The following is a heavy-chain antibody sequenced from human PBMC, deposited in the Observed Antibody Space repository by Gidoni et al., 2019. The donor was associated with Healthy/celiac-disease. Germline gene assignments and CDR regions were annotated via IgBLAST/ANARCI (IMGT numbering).Heavy chain of an antibody. CDR1: GGSFSGYY. CDR2: INHSGST. CDR3: ARGPWAQQPWWIQLYPKADY. Sequence: QVQLQQWGAGLLKPSETLSLTCAVYGGSFSGYYWSWIRQPPGKGLEWIGEINHSGSTNYNPSLKSRVTISVDTSKNQFSLKLSSVTAADTAVYYCARGPWAQQPWWIQLYPKADYWGQGTLVTVSS. V-gene: IGHV4-34*01. D-gene: IGHD5-18*01. J-gene: IGHJ4*02.